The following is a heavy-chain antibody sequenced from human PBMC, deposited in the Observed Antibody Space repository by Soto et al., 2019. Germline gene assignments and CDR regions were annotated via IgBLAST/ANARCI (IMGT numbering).Heavy chain of an antibody. CDR3: ARWGTTGGLDV. CDR1: GFTFRSDV. Sequence: QVQLVESGGGVVQPGTSLRLSCVGSGFTFRSDVIHWVRQAPGKGLEWVALTSYDGSNNFYGDSVKGRFTISRDNSRNTAELQMDSLRLEDTALYYCARWGTTGGLDVWGQGTLVSVSS. D-gene: IGHD3-16*01. CDR2: TSYDGSNN. V-gene: IGHV3-33*05. J-gene: IGHJ4*02.